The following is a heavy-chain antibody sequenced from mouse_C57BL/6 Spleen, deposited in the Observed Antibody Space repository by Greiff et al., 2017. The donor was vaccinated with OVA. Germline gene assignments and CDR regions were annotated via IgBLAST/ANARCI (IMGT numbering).Heavy chain of an antibody. J-gene: IGHJ2*01. CDR2: IYPGSGST. D-gene: IGHD1-1*01. CDR1: GYTFTSYW. CDR3: ARRTTVVAPNFDY. Sequence: QVQLQQPGAELVKPGASVKMSCKASGYTFTSYWITWVKQRPGQGLEWIGDIYPGSGSTNYNEKFKSKATLTVDTSSSTAYMQLSSLTSEDSAVYTCARRTTVVAPNFDYWGQGTTLTVSS. V-gene: IGHV1-55*01.